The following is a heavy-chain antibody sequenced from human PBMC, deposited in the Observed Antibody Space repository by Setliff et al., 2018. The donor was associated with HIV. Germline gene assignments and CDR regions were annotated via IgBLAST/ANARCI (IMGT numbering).Heavy chain of an antibody. CDR3: AKGLDYVDSSGYSYFRL. V-gene: IGHV3-23*01. CDR1: GFTVSSTY. CDR2: VSGSGTAT. Sequence: GGSLRLSCAASGFTVSSTYMSWVRQSPVRGLEWVSVVSGSGTATEYADSVKGRFTISRDNSKNALYLEMNNLRAEDTAIYYCAKGLDYVDSSGYSYFRLWGQGTQVTVSS. J-gene: IGHJ4*02. D-gene: IGHD3-22*01.